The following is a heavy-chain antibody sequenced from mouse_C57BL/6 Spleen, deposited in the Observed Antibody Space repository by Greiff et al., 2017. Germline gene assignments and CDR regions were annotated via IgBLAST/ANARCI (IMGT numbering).Heavy chain of an antibody. CDR3: ARDYSNYYFDY. CDR2: INPNNGGT. J-gene: IGHJ2*01. V-gene: IGHV1-18*01. CDR1: GYTFTDYN. Sequence: EVQLQQSGPELVKPGASVKIPCKASGYTFTDYNMDWVKQSHGKSLEWIGDINPNNGGTIYNQKFKGKATLTVDKSSSTAYMELRSLTPEDTAVYYCARDYSNYYFDYWGQGTTLTVSS. D-gene: IGHD2-5*01.